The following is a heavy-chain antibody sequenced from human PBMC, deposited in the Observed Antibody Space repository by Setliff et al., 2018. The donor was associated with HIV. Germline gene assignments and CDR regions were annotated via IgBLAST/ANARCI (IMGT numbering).Heavy chain of an antibody. CDR1: GGSFSDYY. J-gene: IGHJ4*02. Sequence: SETLSLTCAVYGGSFSDYYWSWIRQPPGKGLEWIGEIYHSGSANYNPSLKSRVIISIDKSKNKFSLKVSSVTAADTAVYYCARLSGGMVPNSWGQGTLVTVSS. V-gene: IGHV4-34*01. CDR3: ARLSGGMVPNS. D-gene: IGHD3-10*01. CDR2: IYHSGSA.